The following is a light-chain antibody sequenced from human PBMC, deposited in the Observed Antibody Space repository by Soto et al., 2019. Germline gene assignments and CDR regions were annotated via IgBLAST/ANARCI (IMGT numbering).Light chain of an antibody. J-gene: IGKJ3*01. V-gene: IGKV1-27*01. Sequence: DIQMTQSPSSLSASVGDRVTITCRASQGISNYLAWYQQQPGKPPKLLMYAASTLQSGVPSRFSGSGSGTDFPLTISSLQPEDDATYYCQRYNSVPPVTFGPGTKVNL. CDR2: AAS. CDR3: QRYNSVPPVT. CDR1: QGISNY.